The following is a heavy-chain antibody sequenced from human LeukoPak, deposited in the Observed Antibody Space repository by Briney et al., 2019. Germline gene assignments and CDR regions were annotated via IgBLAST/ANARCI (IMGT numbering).Heavy chain of an antibody. Sequence: SVKVSCKASGGTFSSYAISWVRQAPGQGLEWMGRIIPIFGTANYAQKFQGRVTITADKSTSTAYMELSSLRSEDTAVYYCAKHHREYVAAGGTYFDYWGQGTLVTVSS. V-gene: IGHV1-69*06. D-gene: IGHD6-13*01. CDR3: AKHHREYVAAGGTYFDY. CDR2: IIPIFGTA. CDR1: GGTFSSYA. J-gene: IGHJ4*02.